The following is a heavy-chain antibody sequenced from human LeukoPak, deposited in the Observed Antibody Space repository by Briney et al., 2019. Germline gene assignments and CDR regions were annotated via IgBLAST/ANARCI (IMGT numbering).Heavy chain of an antibody. Sequence: GGSLRLSCAASGFTFSSYGMHWVRQAPGKGLEWVAVISYDGSNKYYADSVKGRFTISRDNSKNTLYLQMNSLRAEDTAVYYCARGGVLRYFDWLLPEYFDYWGQGTLVTVSS. CDR3: ARGGVLRYFDWLLPEYFDY. D-gene: IGHD3-9*01. J-gene: IGHJ4*02. CDR1: GFTFSSYG. V-gene: IGHV3-30*03. CDR2: ISYDGSNK.